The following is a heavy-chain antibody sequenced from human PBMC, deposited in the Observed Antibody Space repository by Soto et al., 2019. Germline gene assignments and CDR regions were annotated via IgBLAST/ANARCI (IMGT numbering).Heavy chain of an antibody. Sequence: EVQLVESGGGLVEPGGSLRLSCAASGFTFTDAWMGWVRQAPGKGLEWVGRIKSRTHGGTADFPAPVKGRFSISRDDSKGILYLQMSNLQTEDTAVYHCTYDVGQMSLPLFSSLGQGTLVTVSS. J-gene: IGHJ5*02. CDR2: IKSRTHGGTA. CDR3: TYDVGQMSLPLFSS. D-gene: IGHD3-3*01. CDR1: GFTFTDAW. V-gene: IGHV3-15*01.